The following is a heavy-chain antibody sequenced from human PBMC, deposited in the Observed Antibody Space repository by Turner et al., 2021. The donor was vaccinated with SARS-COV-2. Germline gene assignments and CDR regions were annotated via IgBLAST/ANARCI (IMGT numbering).Heavy chain of an antibody. D-gene: IGHD6-19*01. CDR1: GFTVSSNY. V-gene: IGHV3-53*01. Sequence: EVQLVESGGGLIQPGGSLGLSCADSGFTVSSNYMSWGRQAPVKGLEWFSVIYSGGSSYYADSVKGRFTISRDNSKNTLYLQMNSLRAEDTAVYYCARGHSSGWHQSGAFDIWGQVTMVTVSS. CDR2: IYSGGSS. CDR3: ARGHSSGWHQSGAFDI. J-gene: IGHJ3*02.